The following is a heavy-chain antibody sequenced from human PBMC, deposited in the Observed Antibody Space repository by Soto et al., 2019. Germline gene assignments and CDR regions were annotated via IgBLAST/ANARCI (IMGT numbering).Heavy chain of an antibody. CDR1: GGTFSSYA. CDR2: IIPIFGTA. CDR3: ASAEGAVRYYYDSSGYPKWFDP. J-gene: IGHJ5*02. Sequence: VASVKVSCKASGGTFSSYAISWVRQAPGQGLEWMGGIIPIFGTANYAQKFQGRVTITADESTSTAYMELSSLRSEDTAVYYCASAEGAVRYYYDSSGYPKWFDPWGQGTLVTVSS. V-gene: IGHV1-69*13. D-gene: IGHD3-22*01.